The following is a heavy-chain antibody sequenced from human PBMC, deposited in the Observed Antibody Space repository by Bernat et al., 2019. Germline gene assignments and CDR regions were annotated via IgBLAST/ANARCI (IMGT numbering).Heavy chain of an antibody. D-gene: IGHD7-27*01. CDR3: ARDEPWGYYYYGMDV. J-gene: IGHJ6*02. V-gene: IGHV3-23*01. CDR2: ISGSGSST. Sequence: EVQLLESGGGLVQPGGSLRLSCAASGFTFSSYGMSWVRQAPGKGLEWVSAISGSGSSTYYTDSVKGRFTISRDNAKNTLYLQMNSLRAEDTAVYYCARDEPWGYYYYGMDVWGQGTTVTVSS. CDR1: GFTFSSYG.